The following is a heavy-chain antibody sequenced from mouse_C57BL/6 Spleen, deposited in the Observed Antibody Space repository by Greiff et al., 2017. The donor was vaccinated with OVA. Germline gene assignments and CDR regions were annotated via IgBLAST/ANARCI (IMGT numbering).Heavy chain of an antibody. CDR1: GFTFSSYT. V-gene: IGHV5-9*01. CDR2: ISGGGGNT. J-gene: IGHJ2*01. D-gene: IGHD2-5*01. CDR3: ARAYYSNYVYFDY. Sequence: EVQVVESGGGLVKPGGSLKLSCAASGFTFSSYTMSWVRQTPEKRLEWVATISGGGGNTYYPDSVKGRFTISRDNAKNTLYLQMSSLRSEDTALYYCARAYYSNYVYFDYWGQGTTLTVSS.